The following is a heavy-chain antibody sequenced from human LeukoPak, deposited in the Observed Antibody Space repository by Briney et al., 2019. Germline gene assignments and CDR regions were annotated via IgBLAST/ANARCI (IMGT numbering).Heavy chain of an antibody. CDR1: GFTFSSYG. Sequence: PGGSLRLSCAASGFTFSSYGMSWVRQAPGKGLEWVSVINHSGGSTCYADSVKGRFTISRDNAKNTLYLQMSSLRAEDTAVYYCVKRGYCSGTSCSYYFGYWGQGTLVTVSS. D-gene: IGHD2-2*01. CDR2: INHSGGST. CDR3: VKRGYCSGTSCSYYFGY. V-gene: IGHV3-23*01. J-gene: IGHJ4*02.